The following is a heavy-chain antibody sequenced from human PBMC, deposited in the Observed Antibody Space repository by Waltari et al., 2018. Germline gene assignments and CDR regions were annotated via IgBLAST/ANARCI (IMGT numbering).Heavy chain of an antibody. D-gene: IGHD6-13*01. CDR1: GFTFSSYG. V-gene: IGHV3-30*02. CDR3: AKDVLGAGIAAAGTFDY. CDR2: IRYDGSNK. J-gene: IGHJ4*02. Sequence: QVQLVESGGGVVQPGGSLRLSCAASGFTFSSYGMHWVRQAPGKGLGWVAFIRYDGSNKYYADSVKGRFTISRDNSKNTLYLQMNSLRAEDTAVYYCAKDVLGAGIAAAGTFDYWGQGPLVTVSS.